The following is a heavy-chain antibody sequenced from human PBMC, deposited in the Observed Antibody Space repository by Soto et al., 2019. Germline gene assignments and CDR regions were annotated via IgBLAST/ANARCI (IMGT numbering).Heavy chain of an antibody. CDR2: INHSGST. CDR3: ARMDYGDYGGDAFDI. D-gene: IGHD4-17*01. Sequence: SETLSLTCAVYGGSFSGYYWSWIRQPPGKGLEWIGEINHSGSTNYNPSLKSRVTISVDTSKNQFSLMLSSVPAADTAVYYCARMDYGDYGGDAFDIWGQGTMVTVSS. CDR1: GGSFSGYY. V-gene: IGHV4-34*01. J-gene: IGHJ3*02.